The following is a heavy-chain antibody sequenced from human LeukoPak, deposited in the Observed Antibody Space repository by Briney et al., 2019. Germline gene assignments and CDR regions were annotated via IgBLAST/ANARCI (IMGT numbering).Heavy chain of an antibody. CDR3: AKGTVAGSVFNLAKTKFDY. J-gene: IGHJ4*02. CDR1: GGSISSYY. Sequence: SETLSLTCTVSGGSISSYYWSWIRQPPGKGLEWIGYIYYSGSTNYNPSLKSRVTISVDTSKNQFSLKLSSVTAADMAVYYCAKGTVAGSVFNLAKTKFDYWGQGTLVTVSS. V-gene: IGHV4-59*12. D-gene: IGHD6-19*01. CDR2: IYYSGST.